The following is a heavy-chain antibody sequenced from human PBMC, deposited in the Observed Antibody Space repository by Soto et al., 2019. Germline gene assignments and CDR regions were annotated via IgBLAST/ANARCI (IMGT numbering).Heavy chain of an antibody. D-gene: IGHD3-16*01. V-gene: IGHV4-34*01. Sequence: QVQLQQWGAGLLKPSETLSLTCAVYGGSFSGYYWSWIRQPPGKGLEWIGEINHSGSTNYNPSLKSRVTISVDTSKNQFSLKLNSVTSADTAVYFCARMRGNSYSYAYGMDVWGQGTTVTVSS. CDR3: ARMRGNSYSYAYGMDV. J-gene: IGHJ6*02. CDR1: GGSFSGYY. CDR2: INHSGST.